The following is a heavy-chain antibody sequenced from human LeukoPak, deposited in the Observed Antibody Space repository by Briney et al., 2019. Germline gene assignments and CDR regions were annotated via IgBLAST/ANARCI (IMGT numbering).Heavy chain of an antibody. J-gene: IGHJ4*02. D-gene: IGHD3-22*01. Sequence: SQTLSLTCAISGDSVSSNSAAWNWIRQSPSRGLEWPGRTYYRSKWYNDYAVSVKSRITINPDTSKNQFSLQLNSVTPEDTAVYYCARGSSQIYYYGSSGYSHAFDYWGQGTLVTVSS. CDR1: GDSVSSNSAA. CDR3: ARGSSQIYYYGSSGYSHAFDY. CDR2: TYYRSKWYN. V-gene: IGHV6-1*01.